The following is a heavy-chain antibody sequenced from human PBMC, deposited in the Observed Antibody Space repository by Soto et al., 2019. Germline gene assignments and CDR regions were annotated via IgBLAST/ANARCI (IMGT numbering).Heavy chain of an antibody. V-gene: IGHV1-18*01. CDR1: GYTFTSYG. CDR3: ARGPRSGWYTHNLYYYYGMDV. Sequence: ASVKVSCKASGYTFTSYGISWVRQAPGQGLEWMGWISAYNGNTNYAQKLQGRVTMTTDTSTSTAYMELRSLRSDDTAVYYCARGPRSGWYTHNLYYYYGMDVWGQGTTVTVS. CDR2: ISAYNGNT. D-gene: IGHD6-19*01. J-gene: IGHJ6*02.